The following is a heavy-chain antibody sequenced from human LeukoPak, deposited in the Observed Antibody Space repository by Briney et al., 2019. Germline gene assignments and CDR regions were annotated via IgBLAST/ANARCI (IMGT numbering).Heavy chain of an antibody. CDR3: ARVGYGDPSYMDV. Sequence: SETLSLTCTVSGYSISSGYYWGWIRQPPGKGLEWIGSIYHSGSTYYNPSLKSRVTISVDTSKNQFSLKLSSVTAADTAVYYCARVGYGDPSYMDVWGKGTTVTVSS. V-gene: IGHV4-38-2*02. CDR1: GYSISSGYY. J-gene: IGHJ6*03. CDR2: IYHSGST. D-gene: IGHD4-17*01.